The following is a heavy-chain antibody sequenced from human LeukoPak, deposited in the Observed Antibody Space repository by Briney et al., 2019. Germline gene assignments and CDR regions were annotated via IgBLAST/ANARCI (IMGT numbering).Heavy chain of an antibody. J-gene: IGHJ4*02. V-gene: IGHV4-38-2*02. CDR1: GYSISSGYY. CDR3: SSSGWHVGKYDY. CDR2: IYHSGST. D-gene: IGHD6-25*01. Sequence: PSETLSLTCTVSGYSISSGYYWGWIRQPPGKGLEWIGSIYHSGSTYYNPSLKSRVTISVDTSKNQFSLKLSSVTAADTAVYYCSSSGWHVGKYDYWGQGTLVTVSS.